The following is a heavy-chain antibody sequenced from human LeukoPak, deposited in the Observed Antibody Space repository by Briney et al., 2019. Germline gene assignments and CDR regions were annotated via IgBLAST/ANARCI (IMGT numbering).Heavy chain of an antibody. V-gene: IGHV3-48*03. CDR2: ISSGAITM. Sequence: GGSLRLSCAASGFMFRSFEMYWVRRAPGKGLEWIAYISSGAITMYYADSVKGRFTISRDDAKNSLFLQMNSLRAEDTAVYYCALLAVASDFDYWGQGALVTVSS. J-gene: IGHJ4*02. CDR3: ALLAVASDFDY. D-gene: IGHD6-19*01. CDR1: GFMFRSFE.